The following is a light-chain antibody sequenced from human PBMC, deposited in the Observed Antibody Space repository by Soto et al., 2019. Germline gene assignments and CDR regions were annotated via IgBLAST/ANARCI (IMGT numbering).Light chain of an antibody. J-gene: IGKJ1*01. Sequence: DIQMTQSPSSLSASVGDRVTITCRASQSISSYLNWYQQKPGKAPKLLIYAAFSLQRGVPSRFSGSGSGTDFTLTISSLQPEDFATYYCQQSYSTPWTFGQGTKVEFK. CDR2: AAF. CDR3: QQSYSTPWT. CDR1: QSISSY. V-gene: IGKV1-39*01.